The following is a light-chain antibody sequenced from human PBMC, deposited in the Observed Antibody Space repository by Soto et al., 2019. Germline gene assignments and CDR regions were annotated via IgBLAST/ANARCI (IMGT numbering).Light chain of an antibody. V-gene: IGLV2-18*01. Sequence: QSALTQPPSVSGSPGQSVTISCTGTSSDVGSYNRVSWYQQPPGTAPKLMIYEVSNRPSGVPDRFSGSKSGNTASLTISGLQGEEEADYFLSLYTSSSTVFGGGTKLTVL. CDR1: SSDVGSYNR. CDR3: SLYTSSSTV. CDR2: EVS. J-gene: IGLJ3*02.